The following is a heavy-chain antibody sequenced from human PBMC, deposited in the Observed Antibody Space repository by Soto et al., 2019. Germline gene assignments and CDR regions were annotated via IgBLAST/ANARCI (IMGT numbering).Heavy chain of an antibody. J-gene: IGHJ5*02. CDR2: IYYSGST. D-gene: IGHD2-2*01. CDR1: GGSISSYY. Sequence: PSETLSLTCTVSGGSISSYYWSWIRQPPGKGLDWIGYIYYSGSTNYNPSLKSRVTISVDTSKNQFSLKLSSVTAADTAVYYCARDQVGYCSSTSCQMYNWFDPWGQGTLVTV. V-gene: IGHV4-59*01. CDR3: ARDQVGYCSSTSCQMYNWFDP.